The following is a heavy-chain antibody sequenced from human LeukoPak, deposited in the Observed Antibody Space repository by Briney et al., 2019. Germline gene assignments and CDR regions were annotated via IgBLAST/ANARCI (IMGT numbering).Heavy chain of an antibody. V-gene: IGHV3-21*01. J-gene: IGHJ6*02. Sequence: GGSLRLSCAASGFTFSSYSMNWVRQAPGKGLEWVSSISSSSSYIYYADSVKGRFTISRDNAKNSLYLQMNSLRAEDTAVYYCARDGVVAATNYYYGMGVWGQGTTVTVSS. CDR3: ARDGVVAATNYYYGMGV. D-gene: IGHD2-15*01. CDR1: GFTFSSYS. CDR2: ISSSSSYI.